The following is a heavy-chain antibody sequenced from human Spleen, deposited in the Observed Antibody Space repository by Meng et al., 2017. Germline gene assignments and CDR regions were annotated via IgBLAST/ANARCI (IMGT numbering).Heavy chain of an antibody. J-gene: IGHJ4*02. V-gene: IGHV3-NL1*01. Sequence: QVQLVESGGGVVQPGRSLRLSCAASGFTFSSYGMHWVRQAPGKGLEWVAYIDSGGNTFYADSVKGRFIISRDNSKNTLSLQMNSLRAEDTAVYYCAREMATIPLLDYWGQGTLVTVSS. CDR1: GFTFSSYG. CDR3: AREMATIPLLDY. CDR2: IDSGGNT. D-gene: IGHD5-24*01.